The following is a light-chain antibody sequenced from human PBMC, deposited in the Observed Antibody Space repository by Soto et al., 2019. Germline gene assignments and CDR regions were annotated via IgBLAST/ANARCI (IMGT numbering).Light chain of an antibody. Sequence: DIQMTQSPSSLSASVGDRVTITCRASQRISSFLNWYQQKPGKAPNLLIYAASSLQSGVPSRFSGSGSGTDFTLTISSLQPEDFATYYCQQSYSTPPALTFGGGTKVEIK. J-gene: IGKJ4*01. V-gene: IGKV1-39*01. CDR1: QRISSF. CDR3: QQSYSTPPALT. CDR2: AAS.